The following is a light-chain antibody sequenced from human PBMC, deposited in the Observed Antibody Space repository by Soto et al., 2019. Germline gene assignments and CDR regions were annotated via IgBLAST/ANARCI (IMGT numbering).Light chain of an antibody. CDR2: GSS. Sequence: EVELTQSTGTLSLSQGERATLSCRASQSVTNNYFAWYQQKPGQAPRLLIFGSSDRATGIPDRFSGSGSGTDFTLTISRLEPDDCAVYYCRQYGSSPPYTVGKGTKLEIK. CDR1: QSVTNNY. V-gene: IGKV3-20*01. CDR3: RQYGSSPPYT. J-gene: IGKJ2*01.